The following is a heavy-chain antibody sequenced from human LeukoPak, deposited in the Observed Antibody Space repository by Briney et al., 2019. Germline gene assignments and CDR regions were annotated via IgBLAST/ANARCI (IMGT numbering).Heavy chain of an antibody. Sequence: SETLSLTCTVSGGSLSSFYWSWIRQPPGKGLEYIGYIYYSGSTNYNPSLKSRVTISVDTSKNQFSLKLSSVTAADTAVYYCARDRPHQLQHWGQGTLVTVSS. V-gene: IGHV4-59*01. CDR1: GGSLSSFY. D-gene: IGHD1-1*01. J-gene: IGHJ4*02. CDR2: IYYSGST. CDR3: ARDRPHQLQH.